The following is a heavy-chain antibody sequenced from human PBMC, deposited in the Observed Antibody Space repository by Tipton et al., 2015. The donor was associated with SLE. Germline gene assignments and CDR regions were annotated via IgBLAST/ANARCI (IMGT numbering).Heavy chain of an antibody. V-gene: IGHV3-74*01. J-gene: IGHJ6*03. CDR2: INSDGSST. D-gene: IGHD3-10*01. CDR1: GFTLSSYW. Sequence: GSLRLSCAASGFTLSSYWMHWVRQAPGRGLVWVSRINSDGSSTSYADSVKGRFTISRDNAKNTLYLQMNSLRAEDTAVYYCARDRWYNYGSGYYYYMDVWGKGTTVTVSS. CDR3: ARDRWYNYGSGYYYYMDV.